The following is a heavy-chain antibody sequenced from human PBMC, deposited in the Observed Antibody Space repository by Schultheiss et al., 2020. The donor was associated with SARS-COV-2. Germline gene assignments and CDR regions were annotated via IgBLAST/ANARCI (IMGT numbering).Heavy chain of an antibody. D-gene: IGHD4-17*01. CDR2: ISGSGGST. CDR3: ARLCSNYGDDHNWFDP. V-gene: IGHV3-23*01. Sequence: GGSLRLSCAASGFTFSSYAMSWVRQAPGKGLEWVSAISGSGGSTYYADSVKGRFTISRDNSKNTLYLQMNSLRAEDTAVYYCARLCSNYGDDHNWFDPWGQGTLVTVSS. CDR1: GFTFSSYA. J-gene: IGHJ5*02.